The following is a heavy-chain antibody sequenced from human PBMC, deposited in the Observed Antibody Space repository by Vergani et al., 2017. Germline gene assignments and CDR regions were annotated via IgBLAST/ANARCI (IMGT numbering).Heavy chain of an antibody. Sequence: EVQLVESGGGLVKPGGSLRLSCAASGFTFSNAWMSWVRQAPGKGLEWVSVIYSGGSTYYADSVKGRFTISRDNSKNTLYLQMNSLRAEDTAVYYCARTRGDGDYGYYYYGMDVWGQGTTVTVSS. V-gene: IGHV3-66*01. D-gene: IGHD4-17*01. CDR1: GFTFSNAW. CDR2: IYSGGST. CDR3: ARTRGDGDYGYYYYGMDV. J-gene: IGHJ6*02.